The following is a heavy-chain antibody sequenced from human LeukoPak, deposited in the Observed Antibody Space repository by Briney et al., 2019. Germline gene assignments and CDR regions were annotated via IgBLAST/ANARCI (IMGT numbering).Heavy chain of an antibody. V-gene: IGHV4-4*07. J-gene: IGHJ4*02. D-gene: IGHD3-9*01. CDR1: GGSINSY. CDR2: ISGSGTI. CDR3: ARHFYDTVFGFYYYFDY. Sequence: SETLSLTCTVSGGSINSYWSWIRQPAGKVLEWIGRISGSGTITYNPALQSRLSISIDTSKNQFSLKLMSVTAADTAVYYCARHFYDTVFGFYYYFDYWGQGTLVTVSS.